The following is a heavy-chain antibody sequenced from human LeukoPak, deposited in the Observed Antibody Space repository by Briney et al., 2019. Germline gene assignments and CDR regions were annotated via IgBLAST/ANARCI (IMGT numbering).Heavy chain of an antibody. CDR2: INAGSGNT. Sequence: GASVKVSCKASGYTFTSYAMHWVRQAPGQRLEWMGWINAGSGNTKYSQNFQGRVTISRDTSASTAYMELSSLTSEDTAVYYCARGSYDYVWGSYRYAFDIWGQGTMVTVSS. V-gene: IGHV1-3*01. CDR3: ARGSYDYVWGSYRYAFDI. CDR1: GYTFTSYA. D-gene: IGHD3-16*02. J-gene: IGHJ3*02.